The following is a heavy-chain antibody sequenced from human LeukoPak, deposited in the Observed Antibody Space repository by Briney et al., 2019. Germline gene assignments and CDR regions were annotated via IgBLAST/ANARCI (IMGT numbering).Heavy chain of an antibody. D-gene: IGHD4-17*01. V-gene: IGHV4-59*01. CDR1: GGSISSYY. Sequence: SETLSLTCTVSGGSISSYYWSWIRQPPGEGLEWIGYIYYSGSTNYNPSLKSRVTISVDTSKNQFSLKLSSVTAADPAVYYCARSSNGNYLYYYYYGMDVWGQGTTVSVSS. CDR3: ARSSNGNYLYYYYYGMDV. J-gene: IGHJ6*01. CDR2: IYYSGST.